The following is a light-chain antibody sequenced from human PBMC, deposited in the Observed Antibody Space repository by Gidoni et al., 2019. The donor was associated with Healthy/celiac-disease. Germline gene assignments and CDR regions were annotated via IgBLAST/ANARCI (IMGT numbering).Light chain of an antibody. CDR1: QSLLHSNGYNY. J-gene: IGKJ1*01. V-gene: IGKV2-28*01. Sequence: DIVMTQSPLSLPVTPGEPASISCRSSQSLLHSNGYNYLDWYLQKPGQSPQLLIYLGSNRASGVPDRFSCSGLGTDFTLKISRVEAEDVGVYYCMQALQTPRTFGQGTKVEIK. CDR3: MQALQTPRT. CDR2: LGS.